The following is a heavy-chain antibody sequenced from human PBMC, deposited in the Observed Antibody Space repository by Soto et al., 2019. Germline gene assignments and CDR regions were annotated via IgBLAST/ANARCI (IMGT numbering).Heavy chain of an antibody. CDR2: IAIAGDT. Sequence: EVQLVECGGALVQPGGSLRLSCAASGFIFSGHDLHWVRQVPGKGLQWVSGIAIAGDTYYSGSVRGRFTISRENAKSSLYLQMNSLRAEDTAVYYCARARHLAGITNTWFDYWGRGTLVSVS. CDR3: ARARHLAGITNTWFDY. V-gene: IGHV3-13*04. J-gene: IGHJ4*02. D-gene: IGHD6-6*01. CDR1: GFIFSGHD.